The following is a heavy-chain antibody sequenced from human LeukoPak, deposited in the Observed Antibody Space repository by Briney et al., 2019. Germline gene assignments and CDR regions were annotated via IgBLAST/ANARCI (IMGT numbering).Heavy chain of an antibody. CDR3: ATSARTYIGSSLDY. CDR2: IVWNSGSI. D-gene: IGHD2-15*01. V-gene: IGHV3-9*01. CDR1: GFTFGDYA. J-gene: IGHJ4*02. Sequence: GGSLRLSCAASGFTFGDYAMHWVRQAPGKGLEWVSGIVWNSGSIAYADSVKGRFTISRDNAKNTLYLQMNSLRAEDTALYYCATSARTYIGSSLDYWGQGTLVTVSS.